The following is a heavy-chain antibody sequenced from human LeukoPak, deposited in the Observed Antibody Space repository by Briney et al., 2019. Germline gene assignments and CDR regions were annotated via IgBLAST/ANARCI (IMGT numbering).Heavy chain of an antibody. D-gene: IGHD3-3*01. CDR2: ISGYNGNT. V-gene: IGHV1-18*01. J-gene: IGHJ3*02. CDR1: GYTFSSYG. Sequence: ASVKVSCKASGYTFSSYGISWVRQAPGQGLEWTGWISGYNGNTNSAQKLQGRVSMTTDTSTSTAYVELRSLRSDDTAVYYCARDRSPDFWSGDYRDAFDIWGQGTMVTVSS. CDR3: ARDRSPDFWSGDYRDAFDI.